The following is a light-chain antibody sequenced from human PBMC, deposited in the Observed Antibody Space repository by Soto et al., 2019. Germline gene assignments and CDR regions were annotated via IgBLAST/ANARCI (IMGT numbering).Light chain of an antibody. CDR2: SVS. CDR1: QAISTW. Sequence: DIQMTQSPSSVSASGGDRVTITCRASQAISTWLAWYQQNPGKAPKLLIYSVSNLQSGVPSRFSGSGSGTDFPLTISSLQHEDFATYYCQQANSFPRTFGQGTKVEIK. J-gene: IGKJ1*01. V-gene: IGKV1D-12*01. CDR3: QQANSFPRT.